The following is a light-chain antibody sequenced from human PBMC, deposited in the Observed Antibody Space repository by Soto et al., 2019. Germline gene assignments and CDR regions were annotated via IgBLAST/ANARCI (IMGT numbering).Light chain of an antibody. CDR1: QSVGSN. V-gene: IGKV3-15*01. Sequence: EIVKTQSPATLSVSPGERATLSCRASQSVGSNLAWFQQKPGQAPRLLVYGASTRATGVPGRFSGSGSGTEFTLTITSLQSEDFAVYYCQQHNYWPSFGQGTKLEIK. CDR3: QQHNYWPS. CDR2: GAS. J-gene: IGKJ2*01.